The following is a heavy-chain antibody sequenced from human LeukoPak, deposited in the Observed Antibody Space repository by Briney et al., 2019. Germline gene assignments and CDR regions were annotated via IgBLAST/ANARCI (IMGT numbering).Heavy chain of an antibody. CDR3: AKDFDVLSAADLPSDY. V-gene: IGHV3-43*02. D-gene: IGHD3-9*01. CDR2: ISGDGGST. J-gene: IGHJ4*02. CDR1: GFTFSSYA. Sequence: PGGSLRLSCAASGFTFSSYAMSWVRQAPGKGLEWVSLISGDGGSTYYADSVKGRFTISRDNSKNSLYLQMNSLRTEDTALYYCAKDFDVLSAADLPSDYWGQGTLVTVSS.